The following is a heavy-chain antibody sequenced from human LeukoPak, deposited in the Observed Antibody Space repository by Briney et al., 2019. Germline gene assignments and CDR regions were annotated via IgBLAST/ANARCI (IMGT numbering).Heavy chain of an antibody. Sequence: SETLSLTCAVYGGSFSGYYWSWIRQPPGKGLEWIGEINHSGYTNYNPSLKSRVTISVDTSKKQFSLRLNSVTAADTAVYYCARIWPDLWGRGTLVTVSS. CDR2: INHSGYT. CDR1: GGSFSGYY. V-gene: IGHV4-34*01. CDR3: ARIWPDL. J-gene: IGHJ2*01. D-gene: IGHD3-10*01.